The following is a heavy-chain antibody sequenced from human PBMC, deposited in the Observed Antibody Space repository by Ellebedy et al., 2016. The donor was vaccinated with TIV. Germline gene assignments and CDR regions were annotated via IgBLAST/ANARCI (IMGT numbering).Heavy chain of an antibody. CDR3: ARELGGSGGSDFDY. Sequence: PGGSLRLSCAASESTFSTYHMHWVRQAPGKGLDWVAVIWYDGTTKFYAESVKGRFTISRDNSQNTLYLEMKSLTADDTALYYCARELGGSGGSDFDYWGQGTLVTVSS. V-gene: IGHV3-33*01. D-gene: IGHD2-15*01. CDR2: IWYDGTTK. J-gene: IGHJ4*02. CDR1: ESTFSTYH.